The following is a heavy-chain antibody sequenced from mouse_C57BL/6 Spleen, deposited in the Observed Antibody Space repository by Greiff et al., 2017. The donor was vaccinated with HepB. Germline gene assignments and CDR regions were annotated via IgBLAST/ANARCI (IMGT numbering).Heavy chain of an antibody. Sequence: EVQLQQSGPELVKPGASVKIPCKASGYTFTDYNMDWVKQSHGKSLEWIGDINPNNGGTIYNQKFKGKATLTVDKSSSTAYMELRSLTSEDTAVYYCARGSSYPGFDVWGTGTTVTVSS. CDR3: ARGSSYPGFDV. J-gene: IGHJ1*03. V-gene: IGHV1-18*01. CDR2: INPNNGGT. D-gene: IGHD1-1*01. CDR1: GYTFTDYN.